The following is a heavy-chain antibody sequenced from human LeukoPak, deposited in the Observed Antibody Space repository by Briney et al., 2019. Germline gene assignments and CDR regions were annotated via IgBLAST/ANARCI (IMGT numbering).Heavy chain of an antibody. V-gene: IGHV3-74*01. Sequence: GGSLRLSCAASGFTFSSYWMHWVRQAPGKGLVWVSRINSDGSSASYADSVKGRFTISRDNAKNTLYLQMNSLRAEDTAVYYCARDHKYYYDSSGHPYYYYYMDVWGKGTTVTVSS. CDR3: ARDHKYYYDSSGHPYYYYYMDV. D-gene: IGHD3-22*01. J-gene: IGHJ6*03. CDR2: INSDGSSA. CDR1: GFTFSSYW.